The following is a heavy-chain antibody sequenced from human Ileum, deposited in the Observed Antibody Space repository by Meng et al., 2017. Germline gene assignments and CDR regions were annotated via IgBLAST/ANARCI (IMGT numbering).Heavy chain of an antibody. CDR3: ARDSHSSGWYVDY. CDR1: GFTFSSYA. V-gene: IGHV3-30*04. J-gene: IGHJ4*01. Sequence: GGSLRLSCAASGFTFSSYAMHWVRQAPGKGLEWVAVISYDGSNKYYADSVKGRFTISRDNSKNTLYLQMNSLRAEDTAVYYCARDSHSSGWYVDYWGHGTQVTVSS. D-gene: IGHD6-19*01. CDR2: ISYDGSNK.